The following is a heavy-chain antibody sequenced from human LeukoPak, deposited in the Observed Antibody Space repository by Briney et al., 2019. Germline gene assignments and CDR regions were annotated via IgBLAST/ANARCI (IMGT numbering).Heavy chain of an antibody. D-gene: IGHD2-15*01. J-gene: IGHJ4*02. CDR2: IYYSGST. CDR1: GGSISSYY. Sequence: SETLSLTCTVSGGSISSYYWSWIRQPPGKGLEWIGYIYYSGSTNYNPSLKSRVTISVDTSKNQFSLKLSSVTAADTAVYYCARVSCSGGSCYPFDYWGQGTLVTVSS. CDR3: ARVSCSGGSCYPFDY. V-gene: IGHV4-59*01.